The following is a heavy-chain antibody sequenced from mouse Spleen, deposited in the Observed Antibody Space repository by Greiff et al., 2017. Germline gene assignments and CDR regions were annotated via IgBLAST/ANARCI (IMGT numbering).Heavy chain of an antibody. V-gene: IGHV5-12*01. CDR3: ARQNGYYHYAMDY. CDR1: GFTFSDYY. CDR2: ISNGGGST. D-gene: IGHD2-3*01. J-gene: IGHJ4*01. Sequence: EVQVVESGGGLVQPGGSLKLSCAPSGFTFSDYYMYWVRQTPEKRLEWVAYISNGGGSTYYPDTVKGRFTISRDNAKNTLYLQMSRLKSEDTAMYYCARQNGYYHYAMDYWGQGTSVTVSS.